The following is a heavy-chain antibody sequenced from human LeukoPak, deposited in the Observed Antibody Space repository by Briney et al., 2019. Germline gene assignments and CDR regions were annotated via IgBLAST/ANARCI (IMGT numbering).Heavy chain of an antibody. D-gene: IGHD3-3*01. CDR3: ARANVWSGYYGDY. Sequence: GGSLRLSCAASGFTFSSCWMSWVRQAPGKGLEWVANIKQDGSEKYYVDSVKGRFTISRDNAKNSLYLQMNSLRAEDTAVYYCARANVWSGYYGDYWGQGTLVTVSS. CDR1: GFTFSSCW. CDR2: IKQDGSEK. V-gene: IGHV3-7*04. J-gene: IGHJ4*02.